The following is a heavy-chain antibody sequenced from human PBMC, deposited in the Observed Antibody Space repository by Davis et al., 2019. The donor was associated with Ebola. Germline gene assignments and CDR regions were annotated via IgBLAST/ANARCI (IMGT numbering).Heavy chain of an antibody. J-gene: IGHJ4*02. Sequence: GESLKISCAASGFTFSNAWMSWVRQAPGKGLEWVSGISANGESPNYADSVKGRFTISRDNSKNTLYMQMNSLRAEDTAVYYCAVYDILTGFDYWGQGTLVTVSS. CDR1: GFTFSNAW. CDR3: AVYDILTGFDY. CDR2: ISANGESP. D-gene: IGHD3-9*01. V-gene: IGHV3-23*01.